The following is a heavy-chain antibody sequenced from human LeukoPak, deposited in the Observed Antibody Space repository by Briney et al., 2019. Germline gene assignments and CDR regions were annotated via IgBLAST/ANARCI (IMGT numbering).Heavy chain of an antibody. J-gene: IGHJ4*02. CDR2: ISYDGSNK. V-gene: IGHV3-30*03. Sequence: PGGSLRLSCAASGFTFSSYGMHWVRQAPGKGLEWVAVISYDGSNKYYADSVKGRFTISRDNSKNTLYLQMNSLRAEDTAVYYCATNRGYYFDYWGQGTLVTVSS. CDR1: GFTFSSYG. CDR3: ATNRGYYFDY. D-gene: IGHD2/OR15-2a*01.